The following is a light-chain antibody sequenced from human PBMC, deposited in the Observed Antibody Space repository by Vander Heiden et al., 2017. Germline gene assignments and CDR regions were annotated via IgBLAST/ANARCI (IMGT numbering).Light chain of an antibody. CDR2: DAA. CDR1: QSVSSY. V-gene: IGKV3-11*01. Sequence: EIVLTQSPATLSLSPGERATLTCRASQSVSSYLAWYQQKPGQAPRLLIYDAASRAPGIPARFSAYGSQTDFTLTISSLEPEDFALYYCQQRRVAFGQGTRLEIK. J-gene: IGKJ5*01. CDR3: QQRRVA.